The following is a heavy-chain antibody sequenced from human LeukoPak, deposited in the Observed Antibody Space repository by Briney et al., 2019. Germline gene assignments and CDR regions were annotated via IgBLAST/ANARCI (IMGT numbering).Heavy chain of an antibody. J-gene: IGHJ4*02. CDR2: IWYDGSNK. V-gene: IGHV3-33*01. Sequence: GGSLRLSCAASGFTFSSYGMHWVRQAPGKGLEWVAVIWYDGSNKYYADSVKGRFTISRDNSKNTLYLQMNSLRAEDTAVYYCAGGRVVRGVITGYFDYWGQGTLVTVSS. CDR1: GFTFSSYG. D-gene: IGHD3-10*01. CDR3: AGGRVVRGVITGYFDY.